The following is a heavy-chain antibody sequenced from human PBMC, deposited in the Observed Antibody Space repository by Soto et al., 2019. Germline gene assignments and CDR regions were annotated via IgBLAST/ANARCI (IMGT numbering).Heavy chain of an antibody. V-gene: IGHV3-9*01. CDR3: ARQRRFNFNVLSGSRFDT. D-gene: IGHD3-3*01. Sequence: EVQLVESGGGLVQPGGSLRLSCAASGFVFHDYAMHWVRQAPGKGLEWVSGISWNGVMIDYADSVKGRFTISRDNAKNSLYLQMNSLRAEDTALYYCARQRRFNFNVLSGSRFDTWGQGTPVTVSS. J-gene: IGHJ5*02. CDR2: ISWNGVMI. CDR1: GFVFHDYA.